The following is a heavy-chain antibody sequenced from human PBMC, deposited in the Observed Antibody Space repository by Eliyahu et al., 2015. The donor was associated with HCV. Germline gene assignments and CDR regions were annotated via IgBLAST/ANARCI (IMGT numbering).Heavy chain of an antibody. CDR2: INNYNGHT. CDR3: ARDRYDGVSGYTTGDAFDI. J-gene: IGHJ3*02. CDR1: GYSFTSYG. D-gene: IGHD5-12*01. Sequence: QVQLVQSGVEVKKPGASVKVSCKAFGYSFTSYGISWVRQAPGQGLEWMGWINNYNGHTNYAQKFQGRLTMTTDTSTSTVSMELRSLRSDDTAMYYCARDRYDGVSGYTTGDAFDIWGQGTTVTVSS. V-gene: IGHV1-18*04.